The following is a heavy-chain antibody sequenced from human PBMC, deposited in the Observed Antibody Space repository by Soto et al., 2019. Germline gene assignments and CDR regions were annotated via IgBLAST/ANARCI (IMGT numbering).Heavy chain of an antibody. J-gene: IGHJ6*02. V-gene: IGHV3-48*03. CDR3: ASLVEMATINYYYYGMDV. Sequence: GGSLRLSCSASGFTFSSYEMNWVRQAPGKGLEWVSYISSSGSTIYYADSVKGRFTISRDNAKNSLYLQMNSLRAEDTAVYYCASLVEMATINYYYYGMDVWGQGTTVTVSS. D-gene: IGHD5-12*01. CDR1: GFTFSSYE. CDR2: ISSSGSTI.